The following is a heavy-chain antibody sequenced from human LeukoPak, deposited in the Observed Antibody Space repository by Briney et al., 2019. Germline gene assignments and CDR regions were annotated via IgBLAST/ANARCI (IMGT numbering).Heavy chain of an antibody. CDR2: INQSGTA. J-gene: IGHJ5*02. CDR1: GGSFNHDY. Sequence: SETLSLTCAVYGGSFNHDYCNWIRQPPGKGLEWIGEINQSGTANYNPSLKSRVTISLDTSKNQFSLNLNSVTAADTAVYYCARRSGHSYSAGVNLWGQGNLVTVSS. CDR3: ARRSGHSYSAGVNL. V-gene: IGHV4-34*01. D-gene: IGHD5-12*01.